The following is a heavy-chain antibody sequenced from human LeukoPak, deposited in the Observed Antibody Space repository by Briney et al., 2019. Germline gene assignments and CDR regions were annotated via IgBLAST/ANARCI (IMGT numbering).Heavy chain of an antibody. D-gene: IGHD3-10*01. J-gene: IGHJ3*02. Sequence: GESLKISCKGSGYSFTSYWIGWVRQMPGKGLEWMGIIYPGDSDTRYSPSFQGQVTISADKSISTAYLQWSSLKASDTAMYYCARRGGATDTMVRGATFDIWGQGTMVTVSS. V-gene: IGHV5-51*01. CDR2: IYPGDSDT. CDR3: ARRGGATDTMVRGATFDI. CDR1: GYSFTSYW.